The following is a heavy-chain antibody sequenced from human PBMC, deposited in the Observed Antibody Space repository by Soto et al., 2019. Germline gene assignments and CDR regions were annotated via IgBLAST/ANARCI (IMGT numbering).Heavy chain of an antibody. CDR1: GYTFTSYG. D-gene: IGHD5-12*01. Sequence: ASVKVSCKASGYTFTSYGISWVRQAPGQGLEWMGWISAYNGNTNYAQKLQGRVTISRDNAKNSLYLQMNSLRAEDTAVYYCARGPRWLQLVGDAFDIWGQGTMVTVSS. CDR3: ARGPRWLQLVGDAFDI. J-gene: IGHJ3*02. CDR2: ISAYNGNT. V-gene: IGHV1-18*01.